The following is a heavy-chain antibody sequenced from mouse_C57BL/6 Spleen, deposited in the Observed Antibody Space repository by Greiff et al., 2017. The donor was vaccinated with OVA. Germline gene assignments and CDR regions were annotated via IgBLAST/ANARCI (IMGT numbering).Heavy chain of an antibody. CDR1: GYTFTDYY. V-gene: IGHV1-26*01. CDR2: INPNNGGT. Sequence: VQLQQSGPELVKPGASVKISCKASGYTFTDYYMNWVKQSHGKSLEWIGDINPNNGGTSYNQKFKGKATLTVDKSSSTAYMELRSLTSEDSAVYYCARKEGGYDSIFAYWGQGTLVTVSA. J-gene: IGHJ3*01. D-gene: IGHD2-12*01. CDR3: ARKEGGYDSIFAY.